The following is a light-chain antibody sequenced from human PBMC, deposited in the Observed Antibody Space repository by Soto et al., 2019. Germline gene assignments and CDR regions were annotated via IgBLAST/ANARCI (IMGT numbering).Light chain of an antibody. CDR3: QQYNNWPLT. J-gene: IGKJ4*01. CDR1: QSVSSY. V-gene: IGKV3-15*01. Sequence: DIVMTQSPSTLSASPGERVTISCRASQSVSSYLTWYQQKPGQAPRLLIYGASTRATGIPSRFSGSGSGTEFTLTISSLQSEDFAVYYCQQYNNWPLTFGGGTKVEIK. CDR2: GAS.